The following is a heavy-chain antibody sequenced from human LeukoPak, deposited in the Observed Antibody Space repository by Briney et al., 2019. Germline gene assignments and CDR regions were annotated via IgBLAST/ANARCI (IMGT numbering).Heavy chain of an antibody. CDR3: ARLASPSGSYSSSYFDY. Sequence: PGGSLRLSCAASGFTFSSYGMHWVRQAPGKGLEWVAVISYDGNNKYYADSVKGRFTISRDNSKNTLYLQMNSLRPEDSAVCYRARLASPSGSYSSSYFDYWGQGTLVTVSS. V-gene: IGHV3-30*03. CDR2: ISYDGNNK. CDR1: GFTFSSYG. D-gene: IGHD1-26*01. J-gene: IGHJ4*02.